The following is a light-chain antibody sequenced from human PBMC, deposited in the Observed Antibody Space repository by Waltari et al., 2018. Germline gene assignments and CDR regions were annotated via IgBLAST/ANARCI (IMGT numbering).Light chain of an antibody. V-gene: IGKV3-15*01. CDR3: QQYNLWPWT. Sequence: EIVMTQSPVTLSVSPGERATLSCRASQSVGTKLAWYQQKPGQAPRRLMYGASTRATGIAARFSGSGSGTEFTLTISSLQSEDFAIYYCQQYNLWPWTFDQGTKVDIK. CDR1: QSVGTK. CDR2: GAS. J-gene: IGKJ1*01.